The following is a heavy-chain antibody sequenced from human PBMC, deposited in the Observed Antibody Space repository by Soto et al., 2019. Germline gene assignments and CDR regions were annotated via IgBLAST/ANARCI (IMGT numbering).Heavy chain of an antibody. CDR3: ARDGLSSSSSFDY. Sequence: PGESLKISCKGSGYSFSSYWIGWVRLMPGKGLEYMGIMYPGDSDTRYSPSFQGQVTMSADKSISTAYLQWNSLKASDTAMYYCARDGLSSSSSFDYWGQGTLVTVSS. D-gene: IGHD6-6*01. J-gene: IGHJ4*02. CDR1: GYSFSSYW. V-gene: IGHV5-51*01. CDR2: MYPGDSDT.